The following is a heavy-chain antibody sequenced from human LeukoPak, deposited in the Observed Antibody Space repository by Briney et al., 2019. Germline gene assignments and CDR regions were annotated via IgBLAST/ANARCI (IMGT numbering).Heavy chain of an antibody. J-gene: IGHJ4*02. Sequence: PGGSLRLSCAASGFTFSSYSMNSVRQAPGKGLEWVSSISSSSSYIYYAESVKGRFTISRDNAKNSLYLQMNSLRAEDTAVYYCARHSSSWYGIDYWGQGTLVTVSS. D-gene: IGHD6-13*01. CDR3: ARHSSSWYGIDY. CDR2: ISSSSSYI. V-gene: IGHV3-21*01. CDR1: GFTFSSYS.